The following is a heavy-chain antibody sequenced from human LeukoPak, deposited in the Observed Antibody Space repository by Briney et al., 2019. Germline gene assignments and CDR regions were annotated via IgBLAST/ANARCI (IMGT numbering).Heavy chain of an antibody. Sequence: SETLSLTCAVYGGSFSGHYWSWIRQPPGKGLEWIGEINHSGSTNYNPSLKSRVTISVDTSKNQFSLKLSSVTAADTAMYYCARGRSCSGGSCYSFWFDPWGQGTLVTVSS. CDR3: ARGRSCSGGSCYSFWFDP. D-gene: IGHD2-15*01. J-gene: IGHJ5*02. V-gene: IGHV4-34*01. CDR1: GGSFSGHY. CDR2: INHSGST.